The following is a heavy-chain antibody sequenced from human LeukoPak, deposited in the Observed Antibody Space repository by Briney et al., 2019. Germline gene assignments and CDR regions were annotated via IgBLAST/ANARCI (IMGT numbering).Heavy chain of an antibody. D-gene: IGHD2-2*01. J-gene: IGHJ4*02. V-gene: IGHV3-7*01. CDR2: INPYGTEK. CDR1: GLTFTDFW. Sequence: GGSLRLSCAASGLTFTDFWMNWVRLAPGRGLEWLANINPYGTEKYYVDSVKGRIAISRDNAKNEVYLEMNSLRAEDTGVYYCSGRDSSRSPRAYWGQGALVSVSS. CDR3: SGRDSSRSPRAY.